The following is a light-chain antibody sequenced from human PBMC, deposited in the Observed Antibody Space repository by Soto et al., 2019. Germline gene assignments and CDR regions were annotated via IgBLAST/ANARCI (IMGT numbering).Light chain of an antibody. CDR2: DAS. CDR1: QGVSSY. CDR3: QQRSNWPPRVT. Sequence: EIVLTQSPATLSLSPGERATLSCRASQGVSSYLAWYQQKPGQAPRLLIYDASNRATGIPARFSGSGPGTDLTLTISSLEPEDFAVYYCQQRSNWPPRVTFGPGTKGDIK. V-gene: IGKV3D-11*01. J-gene: IGKJ3*01.